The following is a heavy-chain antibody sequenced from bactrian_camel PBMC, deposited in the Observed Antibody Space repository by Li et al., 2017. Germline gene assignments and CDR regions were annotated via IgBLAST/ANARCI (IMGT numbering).Heavy chain of an antibody. D-gene: IGHD6*01. CDR3: VDDCYGSRYYLARRTNV. J-gene: IGHJ4*01. CDR1: GFTFSSYD. V-gene: IGHV3-2*01. Sequence: QVQLVESGGGLVQPGGSLRLSCAASGFTFSSYDMTWVRQAPGKGLEWVSSIYTGGGSTYYADSVKGRFTISEDNAKNTLYLQMNNLKPEDTAMYYCVDDCYGSRYYLARRTNVWGQGTQVTVS. CDR2: IYTGGGST.